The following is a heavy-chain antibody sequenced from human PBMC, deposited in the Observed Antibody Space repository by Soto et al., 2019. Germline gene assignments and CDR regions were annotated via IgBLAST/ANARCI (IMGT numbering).Heavy chain of an antibody. D-gene: IGHD2-2*01. CDR2: INHSGST. CDR1: GGSFSGYY. Sequence: SETLSLTCAVYGGSFSGYYWSWIRQPPGKGLEWIGEINHSGSTNYNPSLKSRVTISVDTSKNQLPLKLSSVTAADTAVYYCARGGRLGFILVVPAAMAGSWFDPWGQGTLVTVSS. CDR3: ARGGRLGFILVVPAAMAGSWFDP. V-gene: IGHV4-34*01. J-gene: IGHJ5*02.